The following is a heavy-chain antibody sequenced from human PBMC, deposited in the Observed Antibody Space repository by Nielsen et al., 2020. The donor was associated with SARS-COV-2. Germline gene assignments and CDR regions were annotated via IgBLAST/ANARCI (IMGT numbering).Heavy chain of an antibody. CDR3: AREGVAAAGTADYYYGLDV. Sequence: GGSLRLSCAAPGFPFSDYHMSWIRQAPGKGLEWISYISSSRTYRSYADSVRGRFTISRDNAKNSLYLQMNSLRAEDTAVYYCAREGVAAAGTADYYYGLDVWGQGTTVTVSS. D-gene: IGHD6-13*01. CDR1: GFPFSDYH. V-gene: IGHV3-11*05. J-gene: IGHJ6*02. CDR2: ISSSRTYR.